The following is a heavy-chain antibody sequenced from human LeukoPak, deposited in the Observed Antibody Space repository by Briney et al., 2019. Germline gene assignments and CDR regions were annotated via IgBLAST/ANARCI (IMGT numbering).Heavy chain of an antibody. Sequence: GGSLRLSCAASGFTFSSYVMHWVRQAPGKGLEWVAVISYNGSKKYFADSVKGRFTISRDNAKNTLYLQMDSLRGEDTAVYYCAKDLEDSGNFYFDNWGQGTLVTVSS. J-gene: IGHJ4*02. D-gene: IGHD1-26*01. V-gene: IGHV3-30*18. CDR3: AKDLEDSGNFYFDN. CDR1: GFTFSSYV. CDR2: ISYNGSKK.